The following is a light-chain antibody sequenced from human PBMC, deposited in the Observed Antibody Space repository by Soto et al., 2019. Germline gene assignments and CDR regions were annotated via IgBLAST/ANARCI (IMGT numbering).Light chain of an antibody. J-gene: IGKJ4*01. CDR3: QQRSNWPLT. CDR1: QSVSSNL. Sequence: ETVLTQSPGTLSLSPGERATLSCRASQSVSSNLLAWYQEKPGQAPGLLIFGASRRATGIPDRFSGSGSGTDFTLTITRLEPEDFAVYYCQQRSNWPLTFGGGTKVEIK. V-gene: IGKV3D-20*02. CDR2: GAS.